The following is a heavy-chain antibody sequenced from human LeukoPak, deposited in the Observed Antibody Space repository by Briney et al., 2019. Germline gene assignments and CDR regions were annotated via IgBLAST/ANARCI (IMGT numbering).Heavy chain of an antibody. CDR3: ARAGDPIVGATPADY. D-gene: IGHD1-26*01. CDR2: ISAYNGNT. J-gene: IGHJ4*02. V-gene: IGHV1-18*01. Sequence: GASVKVSCKASGYTFTSYGISWVRQAPGQGLEWMGWISAYNGNTHYAHKLQGRVTMTTDTSTSTAYMELRSLRSDDTAVYYCARAGDPIVGATPADYWGQGTLVTVSS. CDR1: GYTFTSYG.